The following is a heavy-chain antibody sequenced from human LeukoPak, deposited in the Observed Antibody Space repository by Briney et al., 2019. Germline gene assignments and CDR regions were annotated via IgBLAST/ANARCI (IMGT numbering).Heavy chain of an antibody. CDR3: AKPPYYYDSSGYPTHFDY. J-gene: IGHJ4*02. V-gene: IGHV3-23*01. CDR2: ISGSGGST. D-gene: IGHD3-22*01. CDR1: GFAFSSYA. Sequence: PGGSLRLSCAASGFAFSSYAMSWVRQAPGKGLEWVSAISGSGGSTYYADSVKGRFTISRDNSKNTLYLQMNSLRAEDTAVYYCAKPPYYYDSSGYPTHFDYWGQGTLVTVSS.